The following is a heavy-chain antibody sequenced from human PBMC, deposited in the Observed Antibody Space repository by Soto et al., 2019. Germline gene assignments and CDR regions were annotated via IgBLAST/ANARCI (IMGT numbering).Heavy chain of an antibody. J-gene: IGHJ4*02. Sequence: GSLRLSCAASGFTFSSYAMSWVRQAPGKGLEWVSAISGSGGSTYYADSVKGRFTISRDNSKNTLYLQMNSLRPEDTAVYYCAKDLGGDGGKNYWGQGTLVTVSS. V-gene: IGHV3-23*01. D-gene: IGHD4-17*01. CDR2: ISGSGGST. CDR1: GFTFSSYA. CDR3: AKDLGGDGGKNY.